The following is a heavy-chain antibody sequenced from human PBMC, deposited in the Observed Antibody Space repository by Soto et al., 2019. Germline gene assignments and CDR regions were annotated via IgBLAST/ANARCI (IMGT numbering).Heavy chain of an antibody. J-gene: IGHJ6*02. V-gene: IGHV3-21*01. D-gene: IGHD3-3*01. Sequence: GGSLRLSCAASGFTFSSYSMNWVRQAPGKGLEWVSSISSSSSYIYYADSVKGRFTISRDNAKNSLYLQMNSLRAEDTAVYYCARDHYDFWSGYYVGYYYGMDVWGQGNTVAV. CDR2: ISSSSSYI. CDR1: GFTFSSYS. CDR3: ARDHYDFWSGYYVGYYYGMDV.